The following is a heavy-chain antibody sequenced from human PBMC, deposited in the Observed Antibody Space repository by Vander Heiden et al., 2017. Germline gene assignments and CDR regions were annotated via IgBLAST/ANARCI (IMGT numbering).Heavy chain of an antibody. CDR3: AKGYFDRLLLDY. CDR1: GFPLPSYA. CDR2: ISGSGGST. Sequence: EVQLLASGGGLVQAGGSLRLSGAASGFPLPSYAMSWVRQAPGMGLEWVSAISGSGGSTYYADSVKGRFTISRDNSKNTLYLQMNSLRAEDTAVYYCAKGYFDRLLLDYWGQGTLVTVSS. D-gene: IGHD3-9*01. V-gene: IGHV3-23*01. J-gene: IGHJ4*02.